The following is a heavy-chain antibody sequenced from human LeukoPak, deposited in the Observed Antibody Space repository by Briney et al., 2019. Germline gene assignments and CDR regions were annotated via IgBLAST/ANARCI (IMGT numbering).Heavy chain of an antibody. V-gene: IGHV4-39*07. D-gene: IGHD5-24*01. J-gene: IGHJ4*02. CDR2: IYYSGST. CDR3: ARQRWLQLGYFDY. Sequence: SETLSLTCTVSGGSISSSTYSWGWIRQPPGKGLEWISSIYYSGSTYNNPSLKSRVTISIDTSKNQFSLKLSSVTAADTAVYYCARQRWLQLGYFDYWGQGTLVTVSS. CDR1: GGSISSSTYS.